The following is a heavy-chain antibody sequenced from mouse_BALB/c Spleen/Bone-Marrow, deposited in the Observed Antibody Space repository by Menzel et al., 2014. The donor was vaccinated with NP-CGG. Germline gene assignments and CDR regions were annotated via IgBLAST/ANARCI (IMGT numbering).Heavy chain of an antibody. CDR3: ASSFERYDVLFDY. Sequence: VKLVESGAELAKPGASVKMSCRVSGYTFTSYWMHWVKQRPGQGLEWIGYINPSTGYTEYNQKFKDKATLTADKSSSDAYMQLSSLSSEASAVCGGASSFERYDVLFDYWGQGTTLTVSS. V-gene: IGHV1-7*01. D-gene: IGHD2-14*01. J-gene: IGHJ2*01. CDR2: INPSTGYT. CDR1: GYTFTSYW.